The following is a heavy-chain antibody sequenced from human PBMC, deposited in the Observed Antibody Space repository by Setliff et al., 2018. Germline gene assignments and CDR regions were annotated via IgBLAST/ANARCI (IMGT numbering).Heavy chain of an antibody. CDR1: GDSISSGDYY. CDR3: ARESRYYYDNLGTLDY. Sequence: PSETLSLTCTVSGDSISSGDYYWSWIRQPPGKGLEWIGYIYSSGSTYYNPSLKSRVSISVDTSKNQFSLKLSSVTAADTAVYYCARESRYYYDNLGTLDYWGQGTQVTVSS. J-gene: IGHJ4*02. CDR2: IYSSGST. D-gene: IGHD3-22*01. V-gene: IGHV4-30-4*08.